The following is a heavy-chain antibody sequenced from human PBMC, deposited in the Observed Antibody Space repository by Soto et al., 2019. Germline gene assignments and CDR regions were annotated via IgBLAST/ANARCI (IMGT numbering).Heavy chain of an antibody. Sequence: LSLTCAASGFTVSSNYMSWVRQAPGKGLEWVSVIYSGGSTYYADSVKGRFTISRDNSKNTLYLQMNSLRAEDTAVYYCAREGGIAVAGLKGRAFDIWGQGTMVTVSS. D-gene: IGHD6-19*01. V-gene: IGHV3-66*01. J-gene: IGHJ3*02. CDR2: IYSGGST. CDR3: AREGGIAVAGLKGRAFDI. CDR1: GFTVSSNY.